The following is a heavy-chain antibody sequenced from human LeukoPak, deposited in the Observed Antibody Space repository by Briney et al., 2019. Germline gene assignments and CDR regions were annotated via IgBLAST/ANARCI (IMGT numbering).Heavy chain of an antibody. J-gene: IGHJ4*02. V-gene: IGHV3-23*01. CDR2: IGGSGGST. Sequence: PGGSLRLSCAASGFTFSSYAMSWVRQAPGKGLVWVSSIGGSGGSTYYADSVKGRFTISRDNSKNTLFLQMNSLRAEDTAVFYCAKASSGWYFDPFDYWGQGTLVTVSS. D-gene: IGHD6-19*01. CDR3: AKASSGWYFDPFDY. CDR1: GFTFSSYA.